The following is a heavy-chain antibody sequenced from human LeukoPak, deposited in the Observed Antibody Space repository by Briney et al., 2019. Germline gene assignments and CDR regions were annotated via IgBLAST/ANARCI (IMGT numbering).Heavy chain of an antibody. D-gene: IGHD2-2*01. CDR1: GYTFTSDG. Sequence: ASVKVSCKASGYTFTSDGISWVRQAPGQGLEWMGWISAYNGNTNYAQKLQGRVTMTTDTSTSTAYMELRSLRSDDTAVYYCARFGFTGVVVPADSYYYYYYMDVWGKGTTVTVSS. J-gene: IGHJ6*03. CDR2: ISAYNGNT. V-gene: IGHV1-18*01. CDR3: ARFGFTGVVVPADSYYYYYYMDV.